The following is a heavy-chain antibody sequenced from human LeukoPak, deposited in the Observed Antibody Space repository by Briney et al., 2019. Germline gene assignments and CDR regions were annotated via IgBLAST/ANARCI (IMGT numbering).Heavy chain of an antibody. D-gene: IGHD3-16*01. Sequence: SQTLSLTCAISGDSVSNNRAAWNWIRQSPSRGLEWLGRTYYRSKWYNNYAVSVKSRITINPDTSKNQFSLQLNSVTPEDTAVYFCARDQTGDLQFDYWGQGTLVTVSS. V-gene: IGHV6-1*01. CDR1: GDSVSNNRAA. J-gene: IGHJ4*02. CDR3: ARDQTGDLQFDY. CDR2: TYYRSKWYN.